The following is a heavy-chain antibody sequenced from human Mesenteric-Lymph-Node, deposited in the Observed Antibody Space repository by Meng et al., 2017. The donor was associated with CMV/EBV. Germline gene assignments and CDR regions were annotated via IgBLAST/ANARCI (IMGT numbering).Heavy chain of an antibody. V-gene: IGHV3-23*01. D-gene: IGHD2-2*01. J-gene: IGHJ6*02. CDR2: ITSGGST. CDR1: GFTFSSYA. Sequence: GESLKISCAASGFTFSSYAMSWVRQAPGKGLEWVSAITSGGSTYYADSVKGRFTISRDNSKNMFYLQMNSLRGEDTAIYYCTKNVKGGYCTSTSCFLPGMDVWGQGTTVTVSS. CDR3: TKNVKGGYCTSTSCFLPGMDV.